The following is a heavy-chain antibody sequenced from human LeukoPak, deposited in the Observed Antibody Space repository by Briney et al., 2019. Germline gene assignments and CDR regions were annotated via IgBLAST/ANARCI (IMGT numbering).Heavy chain of an antibody. V-gene: IGHV3-30-3*01. D-gene: IGHD6-13*01. Sequence: GGSLRLSCAASGFTFSSYAMHWVRQAPGKGLEWVAVISYDGSNKYYADSVKGRFTISRDNSKNTLYLQMNSLRAEDTAVYYCARGTGYSSSWMIFRVAGTGPYYFDYWGQGTLVTVSS. CDR3: ARGTGYSSSWMIFRVAGTGPYYFDY. CDR2: ISYDGSNK. CDR1: GFTFSSYA. J-gene: IGHJ4*02.